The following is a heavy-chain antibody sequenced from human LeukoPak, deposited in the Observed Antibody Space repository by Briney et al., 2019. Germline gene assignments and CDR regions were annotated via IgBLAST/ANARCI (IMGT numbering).Heavy chain of an antibody. CDR2: IWYDGSNK. J-gene: IGHJ4*02. Sequence: PGTSLRLSCAASGFTFSSSGMHWVRQGPDKGLEWVAVIWYDGSNKYYADSVKGRFTISRDNYKNTLYLQMNSLRAEDTAVYYCARPQKGSGSNRPDYLDYWGQGTLVTVSS. CDR1: GFTFSSSG. V-gene: IGHV3-33*01. D-gene: IGHD3-10*01. CDR3: ARPQKGSGSNRPDYLDY.